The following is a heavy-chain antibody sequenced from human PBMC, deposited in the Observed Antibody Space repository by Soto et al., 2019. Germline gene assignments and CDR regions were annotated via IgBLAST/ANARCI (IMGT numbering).Heavy chain of an antibody. CDR3: ARVRGYSSGGTDRNGAWGRNWFDP. D-gene: IGHD6-19*01. V-gene: IGHV4-59*01. Sequence: SETLSLTCTVSGGSISSYYWSWIRQPPGKGLEWIGYIYYSGSTNYNPSLKSRVTISVDTSKNQFSLKLSSVTAADTAVYYCARVRGYSSGGTDRNGAWGRNWFDPWGQGTLLTASS. J-gene: IGHJ5*01. CDR2: IYYSGST. CDR1: GGSISSYY.